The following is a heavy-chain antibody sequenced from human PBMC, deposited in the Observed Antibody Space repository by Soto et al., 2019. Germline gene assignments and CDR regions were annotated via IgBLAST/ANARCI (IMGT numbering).Heavy chain of an antibody. CDR2: INPNSGGT. Sequence: GASVKVSCKASGHTFTGYYMHWVRQAPGQGLEWMGWINPNSGGTNYAQKFQGRVTMTRDTSISTAYMELSRLRSDDTAVYYCVRAGSSTRAPFDYWGQGTLVTVSS. CDR3: VRAGSSTRAPFDY. J-gene: IGHJ4*02. CDR1: GHTFTGYY. V-gene: IGHV1-2*02. D-gene: IGHD6-6*01.